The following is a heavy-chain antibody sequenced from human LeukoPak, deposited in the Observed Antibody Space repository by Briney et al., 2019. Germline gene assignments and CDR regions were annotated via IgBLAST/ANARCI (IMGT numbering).Heavy chain of an antibody. CDR3: ARIERVWTLDI. CDR2: INHSGST. J-gene: IGHJ3*02. Sequence: PSETLSLTCAVYGGSFSGYYWSWIRQPPGKGLEWIGEINHSGSTNYNPSLKSRVTISVDTSKNQFSLKLSSVTAADTALYYCARIERVWTLDIWGQGTMVSVSS. D-gene: IGHD6-13*01. CDR1: GGSFSGYY. V-gene: IGHV4-34*01.